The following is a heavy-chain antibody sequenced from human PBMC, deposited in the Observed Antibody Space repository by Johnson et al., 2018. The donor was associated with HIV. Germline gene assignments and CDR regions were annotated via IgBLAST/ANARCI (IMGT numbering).Heavy chain of an antibody. V-gene: IGHV3-23*04. D-gene: IGHD2-2*01. CDR2: ISGSGGST. CDR1: GFTFTYYA. CDR3: ARGIQPDAFDI. J-gene: IGHJ3*02. Sequence: MQLVESGGGLVQPGGSLRLSCAASGFTFTYYAMSWVRQAPGKGLEWVSAISGSGGSTYYADSVKGRFTISRDNSKNTLYVQMNSLRAEDTAVYYCARGIQPDAFDIWGQGTMVTVSS.